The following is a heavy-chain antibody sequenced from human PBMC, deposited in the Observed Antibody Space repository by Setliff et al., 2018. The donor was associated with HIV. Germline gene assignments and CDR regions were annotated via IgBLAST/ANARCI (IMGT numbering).Heavy chain of an antibody. J-gene: IGHJ5*02. V-gene: IGHV1-46*01. Sequence: ASVKVSCKASGYTFTYLFIHWVRQAPGQGLEWMGVIDPTGGRTTYAQKFEDRVTMTRDLSTSTVYMELTRLKSEDVAIYYCARDGINYDFWSGQNASNWFDPWGQGTLVTVSS. CDR2: IDPTGGRT. D-gene: IGHD3-3*01. CDR3: ARDGINYDFWSGQNASNWFDP. CDR1: GYTFTYLF.